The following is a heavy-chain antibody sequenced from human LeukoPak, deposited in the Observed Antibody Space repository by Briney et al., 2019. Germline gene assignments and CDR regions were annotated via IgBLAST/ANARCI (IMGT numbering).Heavy chain of an antibody. CDR1: GGSISSYY. CDR3: ARVRDYYGSGSGWFDP. J-gene: IGHJ5*02. D-gene: IGHD3-10*01. Sequence: SETLSLTGTGSGGSISSYYWSWIRQPPGKGLEWIGYIYYSGSTNYNPSLKSRVTISVDTSKNQFSLKLSSVTAADTAVYYCARVRDYYGSGSGWFDPWGQGTLVTVSS. V-gene: IGHV4-59*01. CDR2: IYYSGST.